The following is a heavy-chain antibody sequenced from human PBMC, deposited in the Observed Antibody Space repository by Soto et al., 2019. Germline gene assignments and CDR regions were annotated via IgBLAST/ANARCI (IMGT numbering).Heavy chain of an antibody. V-gene: IGHV3-7*04. CDR3: SGGVGDAF. D-gene: IGHD1-26*01. Sequence: EVKLVESGGGLVQPGGSLRLSCAVSGFTASSGWMNWVRQAPGKGLEWVAHINRDGSEKYYVDSVKGRFTISRDNAKNSLYLQMNSLRVEDTAVYYCSGGVGDAFWGQGTLVTVSS. J-gene: IGHJ4*02. CDR2: INRDGSEK. CDR1: GFTASSGW.